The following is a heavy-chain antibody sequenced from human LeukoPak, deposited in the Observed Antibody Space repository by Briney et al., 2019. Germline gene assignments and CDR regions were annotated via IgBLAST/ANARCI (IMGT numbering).Heavy chain of an antibody. Sequence: PGGSLRLSCAAPRFTFSTYSMNWVRQAPGRGLEWVSYISSTSTIMYYKDSVKGRFTISRDNAKNSLYLHMTSLRAEDTAVYYCVRNDGDDAFDIWGQGTRVTVSS. J-gene: IGHJ3*02. CDR2: ISSTSTIM. V-gene: IGHV3-48*01. CDR1: RFTFSTYS. CDR3: VRNDGDDAFDI. D-gene: IGHD4-17*01.